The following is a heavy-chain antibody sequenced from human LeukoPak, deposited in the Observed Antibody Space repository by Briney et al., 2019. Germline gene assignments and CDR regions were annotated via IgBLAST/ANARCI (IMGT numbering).Heavy chain of an antibody. Sequence: GGSLRLSCAASGFSFISYGMHWVRQAPGKGLEWVGVISDDGRRKDYADSVKGRFTTSTDNSKDTLYLQMNSLRAEDTAVYYCAKRPSDYGDYVSYFDYWGQGTLVTVYS. V-gene: IGHV3-30*18. J-gene: IGHJ4*02. CDR2: ISDDGRRK. CDR3: AKRPSDYGDYVSYFDY. CDR1: GFSFISYG. D-gene: IGHD4-17*01.